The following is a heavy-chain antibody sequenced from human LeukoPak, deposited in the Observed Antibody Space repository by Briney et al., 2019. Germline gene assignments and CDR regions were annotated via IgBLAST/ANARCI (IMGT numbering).Heavy chain of an antibody. D-gene: IGHD5-18*01. V-gene: IGHV4-34*01. Sequence: SETLSLTCAVYDGSFSGYYWNWIRQPLGKGLEWIGEINHFGRTKYNPSLKSRVTISGDTSKNQFSLKINSLTAADTAVYYCARSYRAHQTFYSSHFFDYWGQGTLVTVSS. CDR2: INHFGRT. J-gene: IGHJ4*02. CDR3: ARSYRAHQTFYSSHFFDY. CDR1: DGSFSGYY.